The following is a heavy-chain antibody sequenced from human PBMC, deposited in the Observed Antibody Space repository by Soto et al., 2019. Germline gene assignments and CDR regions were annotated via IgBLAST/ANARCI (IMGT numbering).Heavy chain of an antibody. V-gene: IGHV5-10-1*01. CDR1: GYSFAGYW. CDR3: ASQIYVSVTGPKPQYYCDS. D-gene: IGHD3-10*02. CDR2: IDPSDSQT. Sequence: GESLKISCKGSGYSFAGYWITWVRQKPGKGLEWMGRIDPSDSQTYYSPSFRGHVTISAIKSITTVFLQWSSLRASDTAMYYCASQIYVSVTGPKPQYYCDSWGQGTPVTVSS. J-gene: IGHJ4*02.